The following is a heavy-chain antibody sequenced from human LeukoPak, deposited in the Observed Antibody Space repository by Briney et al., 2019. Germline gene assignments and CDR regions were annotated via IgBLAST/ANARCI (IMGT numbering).Heavy chain of an antibody. J-gene: IGHJ5*02. CDR2: ISSSSSTI. V-gene: IGHV3-48*01. Sequence: GGSLRLSCAASGFTFSSYSMNWVRQAPGKGLEWVSYISSSSSTIYYADSVKGRFTISRDNAKNSLYLQMNSLRVEDTAVYYCARAAGWLDPWGQGTLVTVSS. CDR3: ARAAGWLDP. CDR1: GFTFSSYS.